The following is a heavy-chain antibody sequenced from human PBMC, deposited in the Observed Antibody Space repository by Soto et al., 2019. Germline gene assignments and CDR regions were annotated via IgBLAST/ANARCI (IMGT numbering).Heavy chain of an antibody. D-gene: IGHD6-19*01. CDR2: IIPILGIA. V-gene: IGHV1-69*02. Sequence: GASVKVSCKASGGTFSSYTISWVRQAPGQGLEWMGRIIPILGIANYAQKFRGRVTITADKSTSTAYMELSSLRSEDMAVYYCARGIAVAGRNWFDPWGQGTLVTVSS. CDR1: GGTFSSYT. CDR3: ARGIAVAGRNWFDP. J-gene: IGHJ5*02.